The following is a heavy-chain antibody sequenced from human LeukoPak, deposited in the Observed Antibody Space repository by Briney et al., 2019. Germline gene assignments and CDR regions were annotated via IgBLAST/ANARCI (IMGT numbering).Heavy chain of an antibody. CDR3: ARWRGAQSEFES. D-gene: IGHD3-3*01. CDR2: INPNSGGT. J-gene: IGHJ4*02. Sequence: ASVKVSCKASGYTFIGNYMHWVRQAPGQGLEWMGWINPNSGGTNYAQKFQGRVTMTRDTSISTAYTELNRLRSDDTAVYYCARWRGAQSEFESWGQGTLVTVSS. V-gene: IGHV1-2*02. CDR1: GYTFIGNY.